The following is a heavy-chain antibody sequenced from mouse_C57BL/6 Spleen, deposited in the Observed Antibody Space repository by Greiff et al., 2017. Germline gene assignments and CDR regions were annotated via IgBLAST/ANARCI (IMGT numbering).Heavy chain of an antibody. Sequence: QVQLQQSGAELVKPGASVKLSCKASGYTFTSYWMHWVKQRPGQGLEWIGMIHPNSGSTNYNEKFKSKATLTVDKSSSTAYMQLSSLTSEDSAVYYGARGNGNFGAMDYWGQGTSVTVSS. V-gene: IGHV1-64*01. D-gene: IGHD2-1*01. CDR2: IHPNSGST. J-gene: IGHJ4*01. CDR3: ARGNGNFGAMDY. CDR1: GYTFTSYW.